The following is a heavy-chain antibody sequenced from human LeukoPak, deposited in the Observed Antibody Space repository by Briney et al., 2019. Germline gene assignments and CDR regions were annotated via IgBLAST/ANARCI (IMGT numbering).Heavy chain of an antibody. CDR2: IIPIFGTA. J-gene: IGHJ4*02. CDR1: GGTFSSYA. D-gene: IGHD5-18*01. Sequence: GASVKASCKASGGTFSSYAISWVRQAPGQGLEWMGGIIPIFGTANYAQKFQGRVTTTADESTSTAYMELSSLRSEDTAVYYCARDNRGYSYGYFYFDYWGQGTLVTVSS. V-gene: IGHV1-69*13. CDR3: ARDNRGYSYGYFYFDY.